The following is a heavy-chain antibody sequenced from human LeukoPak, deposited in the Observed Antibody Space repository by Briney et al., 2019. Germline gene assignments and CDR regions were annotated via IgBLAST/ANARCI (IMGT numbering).Heavy chain of an antibody. CDR2: IRYDGSTI. CDR3: ARAYSRESGYDFVFGY. J-gene: IGHJ4*02. D-gene: IGHD5-12*01. CDR1: GFTFSDYG. Sequence: QPGGSLRLSCAASGFTFSDYGMHWVRQAPGKGLEWVAVIRYDGSTIYYADSVKGRFTISRDDSKKTLCLQMDSLRAEDTAVYYCARAYSRESGYDFVFGYWGQGTLVTVSS. V-gene: IGHV3-33*01.